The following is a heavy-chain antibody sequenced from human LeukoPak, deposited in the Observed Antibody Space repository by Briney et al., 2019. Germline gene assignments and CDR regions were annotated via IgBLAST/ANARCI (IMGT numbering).Heavy chain of an antibody. J-gene: IGHJ4*02. Sequence: AGGSLRLSCAASGFTFSSYSMNWVRQAPGKGLEWVSSISSSSSYIYYADSVKGRFTISRDNSKNTLYLQMNSLRAEDTAVYYCAKEIDSTAGYWGQGTLVTVSS. CDR1: GFTFSSYS. CDR3: AKEIDSTAGY. V-gene: IGHV3-21*04. D-gene: IGHD3-22*01. CDR2: ISSSSSYI.